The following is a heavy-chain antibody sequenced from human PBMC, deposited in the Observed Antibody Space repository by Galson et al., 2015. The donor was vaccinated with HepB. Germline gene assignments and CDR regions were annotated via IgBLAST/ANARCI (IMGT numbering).Heavy chain of an antibody. CDR2: IYYSGST. D-gene: IGHD3-16*02. Sequence: SETLSLTCTVSGGSISSSSYYWGWIRQPPGKGLEWIGSIYYSGSTYYNPSLKSRVTISVDTSKNQFSLKLSSVTAADTAVYYCARLQVAYDYVWGSYRPSSASRFDYWGQGTLVTVSS. J-gene: IGHJ4*02. CDR1: GGSISSSSYY. V-gene: IGHV4-39*01. CDR3: ARLQVAYDYVWGSYRPSSASRFDY.